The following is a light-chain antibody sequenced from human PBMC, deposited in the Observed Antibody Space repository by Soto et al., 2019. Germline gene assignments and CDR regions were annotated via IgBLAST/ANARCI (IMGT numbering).Light chain of an antibody. CDR3: QHRTNWPLT. J-gene: IGKJ4*01. V-gene: IGKV3D-20*02. Sequence: EFVLTKSPGTLSLSPGERATLSCRASQTVRNNYLAWYQQKPGQAPRLLIYDASKRATGIPTRFSGSGSGTDFTLTISSLEPEDFAVYYCQHRTNWPLTFGGGAKVDIK. CDR2: DAS. CDR1: QTVRNNY.